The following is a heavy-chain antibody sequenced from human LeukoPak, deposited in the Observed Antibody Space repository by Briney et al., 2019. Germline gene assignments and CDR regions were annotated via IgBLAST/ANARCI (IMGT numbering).Heavy chain of an antibody. V-gene: IGHV4-4*07. Sequence: SETLSLTCTVSGGSISSYYWSWIRQPAGKGLEWIGRIYTSGSTNYNPSLKSRVTMSVDTSKNQFSLKLSSVTAADTAVYYCARQLWFGELSYFDYWGQGTLVTVSS. CDR1: GGSISSYY. J-gene: IGHJ4*02. D-gene: IGHD3-10*01. CDR2: IYTSGST. CDR3: ARQLWFGELSYFDY.